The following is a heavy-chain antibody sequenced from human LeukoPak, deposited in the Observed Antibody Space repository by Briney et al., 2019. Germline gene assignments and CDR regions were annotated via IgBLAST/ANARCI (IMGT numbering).Heavy chain of an antibody. CDR2: IYTSGST. J-gene: IGHJ4*02. Sequence: SETLSLTCTVSGGSISSGSYYWSWIRQPAGKGLEWIGRIYTSGSTNYNPSLKSRVTISVDTSKNQFSLKLSSVTAADTAVYYCARGGYYYGSGSYPFDYWGQGTLVTVSS. CDR1: GGSISSGSYY. CDR3: ARGGYYYGSGSYPFDY. D-gene: IGHD3-10*01. V-gene: IGHV4-61*02.